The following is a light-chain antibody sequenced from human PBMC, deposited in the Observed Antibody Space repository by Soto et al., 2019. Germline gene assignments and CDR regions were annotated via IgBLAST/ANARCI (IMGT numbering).Light chain of an antibody. Sequence: QSALTQPASVSGSPGQSITISCPGTSSDVGGSNYVSWYQQHPGKAPKLMIYDVNNRPSGISNRFSGSKSGNTASLTISGLQAEDEADYYCSSYRSGSTLVFGGGTKLTVL. CDR1: SSDVGGSNY. CDR2: DVN. V-gene: IGLV2-14*03. J-gene: IGLJ2*01. CDR3: SSYRSGSTLV.